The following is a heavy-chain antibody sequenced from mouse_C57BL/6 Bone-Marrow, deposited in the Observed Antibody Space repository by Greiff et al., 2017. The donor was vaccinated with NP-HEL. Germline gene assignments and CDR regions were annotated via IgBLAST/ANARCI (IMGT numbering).Heavy chain of an antibody. D-gene: IGHD1-1*01. V-gene: IGHV1-58*01. CDR1: GYTFTSYG. Sequence: VQLKESGAELVRPGSSVKMSCKTSGYTFTSYGINWVKQRPGQGLEWIGYIYIGNGYTEYNEKFKGKATLTSDTSSSTAYMQLSSLTSEDSAIYFCARGYGSSYVDLAWFAYWGQGTLVTVSA. CDR2: IYIGNGYT. J-gene: IGHJ3*01. CDR3: ARGYGSSYVDLAWFAY.